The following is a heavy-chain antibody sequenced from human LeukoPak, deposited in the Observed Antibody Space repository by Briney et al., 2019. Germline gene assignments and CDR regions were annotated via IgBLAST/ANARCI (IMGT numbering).Heavy chain of an antibody. J-gene: IGHJ4*02. Sequence: ASVKVSCKASGYTFTSYYMHWVRQAPGQGLEWMGIINPSGGSTSYAQKFQGRVTMTRDTSTSTVYMELSSLRSEDTAVYYCARDSTEGHLGQSYFDYWGQGTLVTVSS. D-gene: IGHD3-16*01. CDR2: INPSGGST. CDR1: GYTFTSYY. V-gene: IGHV1-46*01. CDR3: ARDSTEGHLGQSYFDY.